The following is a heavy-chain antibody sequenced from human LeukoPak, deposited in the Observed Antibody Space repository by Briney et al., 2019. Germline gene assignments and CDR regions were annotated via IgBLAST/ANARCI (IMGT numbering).Heavy chain of an antibody. J-gene: IGHJ6*03. D-gene: IGHD5/OR15-5a*01. Sequence: GGSLRLSCAASGFTFSSYAMSWVRQAPGKGLEWVSSLISSGAVTYYADSVKGRFTISRDNSKNTVHLQMDSLRAEDSAVYYCAKSSVSFDYYYYYMDVWGKGTTVTISS. CDR2: LISSGAVT. V-gene: IGHV3-23*01. CDR1: GFTFSSYA. CDR3: AKSSVSFDYYYYYMDV.